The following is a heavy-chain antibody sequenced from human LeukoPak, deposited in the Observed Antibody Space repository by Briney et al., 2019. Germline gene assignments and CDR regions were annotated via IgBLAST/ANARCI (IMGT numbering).Heavy chain of an antibody. D-gene: IGHD3-22*01. CDR2: ITPIFGTA. CDR3: ARDYAPRGYYDSSGSYYYYMDV. CDR1: GYTFTGYY. V-gene: IGHV1-69*13. J-gene: IGHJ6*03. Sequence: SVKVSCKASGYTFTGYYMHWVRQAPGQGLEWMGGITPIFGTANYAQKFQGRVTITADESTSTAYMELSSLRSEDTAVYYCARDYAPRGYYDSSGSYYYYMDVWGKGTTVTISS.